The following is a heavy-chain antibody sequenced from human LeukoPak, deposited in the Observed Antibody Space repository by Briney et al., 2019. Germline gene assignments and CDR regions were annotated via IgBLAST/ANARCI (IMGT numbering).Heavy chain of an antibody. Sequence: GGSLRLSCAASGFTFSSYWMHWVRQAPGKGLVWVSRINSDGSSTSYADSVKGRFTISRDNAKNTLYLQMTSLRAEDTAVYYCARDDSSGYYYSFDYWGQGTLVTVSS. CDR2: INSDGSST. V-gene: IGHV3-74*01. D-gene: IGHD3-22*01. CDR3: ARDDSSGYYYSFDY. J-gene: IGHJ4*02. CDR1: GFTFSSYW.